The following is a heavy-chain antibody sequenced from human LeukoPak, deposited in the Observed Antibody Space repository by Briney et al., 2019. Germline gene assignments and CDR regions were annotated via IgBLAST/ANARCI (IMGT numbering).Heavy chain of an antibody. CDR2: ISGSGGST. J-gene: IGHJ4*02. Sequence: GGSLRLSCAASGFTFSSYGMHWVRQAPGKGLEWVSAISGSGGSTYYADSVKGRFTISRDNSKNTLYLQMNSLRAEDTAVYYCAKGDGSGSYPSGYWGQGTLVTVSS. CDR1: GFTFSSYG. D-gene: IGHD3-10*01. CDR3: AKGDGSGSYPSGY. V-gene: IGHV3-23*01.